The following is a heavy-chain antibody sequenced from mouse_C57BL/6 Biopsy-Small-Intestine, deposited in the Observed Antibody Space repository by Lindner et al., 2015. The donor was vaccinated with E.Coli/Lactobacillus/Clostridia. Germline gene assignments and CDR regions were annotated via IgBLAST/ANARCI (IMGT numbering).Heavy chain of an antibody. V-gene: IGHV1-82*01. D-gene: IGHD2-5*01. CDR3: ARISYYTNYGSMDY. CDR1: GYTFSSSW. J-gene: IGHJ4*01. CDR2: IYPGNGDT. Sequence: VQLQESGPELVKPGASVKISCKASGYTFSSSWMNWVKQRPGKGLEWIGQIYPGNGDTNYNGKFKDKATLTADKSSNTAYMQLSSLTSEDSAVYFCARISYYTNYGSMDYWGQGTSVTVSS.